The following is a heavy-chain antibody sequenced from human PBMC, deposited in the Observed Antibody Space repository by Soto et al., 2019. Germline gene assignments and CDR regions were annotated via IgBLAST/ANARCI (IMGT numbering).Heavy chain of an antibody. Sequence: QVQLVQSGAEVKKPGSSVKVSCKASGGIFSTYAISWLRQAPGQGLEWMGGIIPLFGTPNYAQRFQGRVTSTADESTSRAYMELSRLRSEDTAVYYCARDRDDYGSGNYYNRIDFWGQGTLVTVSS. CDR1: GGIFSTYA. CDR3: ARDRDDYGSGNYYNRIDF. D-gene: IGHD3-10*01. V-gene: IGHV1-69*01. CDR2: IIPLFGTP. J-gene: IGHJ4*02.